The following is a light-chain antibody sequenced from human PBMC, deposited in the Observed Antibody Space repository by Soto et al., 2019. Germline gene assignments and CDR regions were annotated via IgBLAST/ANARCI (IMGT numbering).Light chain of an antibody. Sequence: DIVLTQSPATLSVSPGDTVTLSCRASESLFGFLAWYQQKPGQAPRLLMYGVSTRATGIPARFSGGGSETDFTLTISSLQSEDSAFYFCQSYNDWPFASGLGTRLEI. CDR3: QSYNDWPFA. CDR1: ESLFGF. J-gene: IGKJ2*01. V-gene: IGKV3-15*01. CDR2: GVS.